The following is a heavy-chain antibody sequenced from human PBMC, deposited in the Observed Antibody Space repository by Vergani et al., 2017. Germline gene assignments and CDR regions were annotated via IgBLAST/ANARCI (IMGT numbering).Heavy chain of an antibody. Sequence: EVQLLESGGALVQPGKSLRLSCAASGFIFSSYTMTWVRQAPGKGLEWVSYISSSGSTIYYADSVKGRFTISRDNAKNSLYLQMNSLRTEDTAVYYCATKSCGTPGCQIGYFREWGQGTLVTVSS. CDR2: ISSSGSTI. V-gene: IGHV3-48*04. CDR3: ATKSCGTPGCQIGYFRE. J-gene: IGHJ1*01. CDR1: GFIFSSYT. D-gene: IGHD1-1*01.